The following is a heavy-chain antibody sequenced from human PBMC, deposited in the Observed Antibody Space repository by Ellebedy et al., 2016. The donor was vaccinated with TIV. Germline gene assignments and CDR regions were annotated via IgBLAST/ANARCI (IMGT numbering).Heavy chain of an antibody. CDR2: INEGGSAT. V-gene: IGHV3-7*03. CDR3: ARAYSSSTYYFDY. CDR1: GFTFGGYW. J-gene: IGHJ4*02. Sequence: PGGSLRLSCAASGFTFGGYWMSWVRKAPGKGLEWVANINEGGSATYYVDSVKGRFTISRDNAKNSLSLQMNILRADDTAVYFCARAYSSSTYYFDYWGQGTLVTVSS. D-gene: IGHD6-13*01.